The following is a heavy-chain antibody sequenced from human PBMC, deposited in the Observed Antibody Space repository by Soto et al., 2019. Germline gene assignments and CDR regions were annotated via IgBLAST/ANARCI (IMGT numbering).Heavy chain of an antibody. Sequence: SETLSLTCAGYGGSFSGYYWSWIRQPPGKGLEWIGEINHSGSTNYNPSLKSRVTISVDTSKNQFSLKLSSVTAADTAVYYCARGRLLWFGELLSVYYYGMDVWGQGTTVTVSS. CDR3: ARGRLLWFGELLSVYYYGMDV. J-gene: IGHJ6*01. CDR1: GGSFSGYY. D-gene: IGHD3-10*01. V-gene: IGHV4-34*01. CDR2: INHSGST.